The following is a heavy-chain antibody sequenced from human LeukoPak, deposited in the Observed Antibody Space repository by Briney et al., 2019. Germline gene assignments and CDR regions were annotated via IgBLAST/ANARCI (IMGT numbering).Heavy chain of an antibody. V-gene: IGHV4-31*03. CDR1: GGSISSGGYY. D-gene: IGHD5-24*01. J-gene: IGHJ3*02. CDR2: IYYSGGT. CDR3: ERERRGAFDI. Sequence: SETLSLTCTVSGGSISSGGYYWSWIRQHPGKGLEWIGYIYYSGGTYYNPSLKSRVTISVDTSKNQFSLKLSSVAVEDRAVYYCERERRGAFDIWGQGTMVTVSS.